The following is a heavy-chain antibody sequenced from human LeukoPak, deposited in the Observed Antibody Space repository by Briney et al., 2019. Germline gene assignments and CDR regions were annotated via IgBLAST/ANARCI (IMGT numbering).Heavy chain of an antibody. D-gene: IGHD2-2*01. V-gene: IGHV3-21*01. CDR3: AREIVSSTCLDY. CDR1: GFAFSRYS. CDR2: ISSSSGYI. J-gene: IGHJ4*02. Sequence: PGGSLRLSCAASGFAFSRYSMNWVRQAPGKGLEWVSSISSSSGYIYYADSVKGRFTIPRDNAKNSLYLQMNSLRAEDTAVYYCAREIVSSTCLDYWGQGALVTVSS.